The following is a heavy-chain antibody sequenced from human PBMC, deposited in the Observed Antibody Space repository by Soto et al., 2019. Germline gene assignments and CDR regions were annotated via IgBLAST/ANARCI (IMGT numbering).Heavy chain of an antibody. CDR2: ITSDTNTI. Sequence: EVQLVESGGGLVQPGGSLRLSCAASGFSFSNYSMNWVRQAPGKGLEWSSYITSDTNTIKYADSVKGRFTISRDNAKNSLYLQMNSLRDEDTAVYYCARSVEGHFDYWGQGTVVTVSS. CDR1: GFSFSNYS. D-gene: IGHD6-19*01. CDR3: ARSVEGHFDY. V-gene: IGHV3-48*02. J-gene: IGHJ4*02.